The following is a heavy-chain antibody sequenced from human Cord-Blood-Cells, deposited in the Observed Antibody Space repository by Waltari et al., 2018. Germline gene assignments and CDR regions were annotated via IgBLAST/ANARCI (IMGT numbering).Heavy chain of an antibody. D-gene: IGHD3-22*01. CDR1: GDTFTGSY. CDR3: ARGLRNYYDSSGYYYDY. Sequence: QVQLVQSGAEVKKPGASVTVSCKASGDTFTGSYIHWLRQAPGQGLEWMGWINPNSGGTNYAQKFQGWVTMTRDTSISTAYMELSRLRSDDTAVYYCARGLRNYYDSSGYYYDYWGQGTLVTVSS. J-gene: IGHJ4*02. CDR2: INPNSGGT. V-gene: IGHV1-2*04.